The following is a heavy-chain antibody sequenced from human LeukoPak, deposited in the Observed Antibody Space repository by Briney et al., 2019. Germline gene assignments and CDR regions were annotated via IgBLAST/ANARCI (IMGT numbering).Heavy chain of an antibody. CDR3: AKLHWSSYYYVDG. CDR2: ISGSGVNT. V-gene: IGHV3-23*01. D-gene: IGHD2-8*02. CDR1: GFTFSSYA. J-gene: IGHJ6*03. Sequence: GGSLRLSCAASGFTFSSYAMSWVRQAPGQGLEWVSTISGSGVNTYYADSVKGRLTISRDNSKNTLYLQINSLRAKDTAVYYWAKLHWSSYYYVDGWGKGATVTDSS.